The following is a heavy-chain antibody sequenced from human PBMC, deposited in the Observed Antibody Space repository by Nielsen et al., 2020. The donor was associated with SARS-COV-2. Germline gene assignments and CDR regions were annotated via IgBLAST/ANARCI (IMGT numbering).Heavy chain of an antibody. CDR2: IYPGDSDT. CDR3: ASGADYAAYGGDPDYGMDV. Sequence: GESLKISCKGSGYSFTSYWIGWVRQMPGKGPEWMGIIYPGDSDTRYSPSFQGQVTISADKSISTAYLQWSSLKASDTAMYYCASGADYAAYGGDPDYGMDVWGQGTTVTVSS. D-gene: IGHD4-23*01. V-gene: IGHV5-51*01. J-gene: IGHJ6*02. CDR1: GYSFTSYW.